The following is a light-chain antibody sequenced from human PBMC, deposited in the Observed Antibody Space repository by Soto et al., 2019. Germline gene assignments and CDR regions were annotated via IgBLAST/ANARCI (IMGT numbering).Light chain of an antibody. CDR1: QSISSW. J-gene: IGKJ4*01. CDR3: QHYKSYPLT. Sequence: DIQMTQSPSTLSASVGDKVTITCRASQSISSWLAWYQQKLGKAPRLLIFDASTLESGVPSRFSGSGSVTEFTLTISSLQPDDFATYYCQHYKSYPLTLGGGTKVEI. V-gene: IGKV1-5*01. CDR2: DAS.